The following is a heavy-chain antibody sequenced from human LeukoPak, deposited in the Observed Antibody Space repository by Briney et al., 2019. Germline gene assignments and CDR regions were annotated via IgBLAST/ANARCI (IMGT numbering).Heavy chain of an antibody. CDR3: ARHSSSGWSYYFDY. J-gene: IGHJ4*02. D-gene: IGHD6-19*01. CDR2: INHSGST. CDR1: GGSFSGYY. Sequence: SETLSLTCAVYGGSFSGYYWSWIRQPPGKGLEWIGEINHSGSTNYNPSLKSRVTISVDTSKNQFSLKLSSVTAADTAVYYCARHSSSGWSYYFDYWGQGTLVTVSS. V-gene: IGHV4-34*01.